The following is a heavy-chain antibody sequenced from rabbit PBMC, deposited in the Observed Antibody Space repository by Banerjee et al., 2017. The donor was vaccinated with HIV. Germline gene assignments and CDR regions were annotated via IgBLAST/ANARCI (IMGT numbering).Heavy chain of an antibody. V-gene: IGHV1S40*01. CDR3: ARDRGGGSDYAPL. Sequence: QSLEESGGDLVKPGASLTLTCTASGFSFSSSYWICWVRQAPGKGLEWVACIFVGSSGASYYASWARGRFTISSDNAQNTVDLQMNSLTAADTATYFCARDRGGGSDYAPLWGPGTLVTVS. CDR1: GFSFSSSYW. D-gene: IGHD8-1*01. J-gene: IGHJ6*01. CDR2: IFVGSSGAS.